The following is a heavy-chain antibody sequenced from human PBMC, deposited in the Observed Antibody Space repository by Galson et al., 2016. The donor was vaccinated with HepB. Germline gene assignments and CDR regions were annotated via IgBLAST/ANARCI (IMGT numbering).Heavy chain of an antibody. V-gene: IGHV7-4-1*02. CDR1: GYTFSRLA. CDR2: IHTNTGNP. CDR3: ARARSGGRDLFDY. D-gene: IGHD3-10*01. Sequence: SCKASGYTFSRLALNWVRQAPGQGPEWMGWIHTNTGNPTYAQGFTGRFVFSLDTSVTTTYLQINDLKAEDTALYYCARARSGGRDLFDYWGQGTLVTVST. J-gene: IGHJ4*02.